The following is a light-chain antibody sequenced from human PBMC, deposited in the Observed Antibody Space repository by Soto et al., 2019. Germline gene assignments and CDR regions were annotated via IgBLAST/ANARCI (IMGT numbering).Light chain of an antibody. V-gene: IGKV3-20*01. CDR3: QQYGKSPT. CDR1: QSVSAGY. J-gene: IGKJ1*01. Sequence: EIALKQPQDTVCVSGGERVTLSCRASQSVSAGYFAWYQQKPGQAPRLLIYETSSRTTGTPDRFSGGGSGTDFTLTISRLEPEDFAVYYCQQYGKSPTFGPGTKVDIK. CDR2: ETS.